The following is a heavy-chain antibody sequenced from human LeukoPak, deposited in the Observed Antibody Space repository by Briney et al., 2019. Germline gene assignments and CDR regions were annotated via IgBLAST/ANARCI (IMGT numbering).Heavy chain of an antibody. CDR2: IIPIFGIA. CDR1: GGTFSSYA. J-gene: IGHJ3*02. V-gene: IGHV1-69*17. D-gene: IGHD4-23*01. Sequence: SVKVSCKASGGTFSSYAISWVRQAPGQGLEWMGGIIPIFGIANYAQKFQGRVTITADKSTSTAYMELSSLRSEDTAVYYCWTLTTVVTGTFVIWGQGTMVTVSS. CDR3: WTLTTVVTGTFVI.